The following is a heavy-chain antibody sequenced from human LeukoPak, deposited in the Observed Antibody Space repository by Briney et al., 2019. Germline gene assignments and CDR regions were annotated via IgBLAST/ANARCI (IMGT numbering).Heavy chain of an antibody. CDR2: IYGDDDQ. Sequence: SRPSLVNPTQTLTLTCTFSGFSRGTSGVGVGWIRQPPGKALVWHALIYGDDDQRYSPSLKSRLTMTKDTSKNQVVLTMTNMDPLDTATYYCAHKKNSSAFDIWGQGTMVTVSS. V-gene: IGHV2-5*02. CDR1: GFSRGTSGVG. D-gene: IGHD2/OR15-2a*01. J-gene: IGHJ3*02. CDR3: AHKKNSSAFDI.